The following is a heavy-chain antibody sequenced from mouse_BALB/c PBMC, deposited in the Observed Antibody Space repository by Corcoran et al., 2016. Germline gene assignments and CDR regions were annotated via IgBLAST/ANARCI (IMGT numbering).Heavy chain of an antibody. D-gene: IGHD1-1*01. V-gene: IGHV1-18*01. CDR2: INPYNGAT. CDR1: GYSFTGYY. J-gene: IGHJ1*01. Sequence: EVQLQQSGPELVKPGASVKITCKAYGYSFTGYYMHWVKQSHVTSIEWIGRINPYNGATSYNQNFKDKASLTVDKSYSTAYMEIHSLTSEDSAVYYCARYYGSSPYVYFDVLGAGTTVTVSS. CDR3: ARYYGSSPYVYFDV.